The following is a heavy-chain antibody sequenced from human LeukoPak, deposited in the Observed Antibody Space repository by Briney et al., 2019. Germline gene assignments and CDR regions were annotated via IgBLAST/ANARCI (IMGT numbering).Heavy chain of an antibody. Sequence: ASVKVSCKASGYTFTGYYLHWVRQAPGQGLEWMGWINPNSGGTNCAQKFQGRVTMTRDTSISTAYMELSRLRSDDAAVYYCARHAYYDSSGPPTDRTFDIWGQGAMVTVSS. J-gene: IGHJ3*02. V-gene: IGHV1-2*02. CDR3: ARHAYYDSSGPPTDRTFDI. CDR2: INPNSGGT. D-gene: IGHD3-22*01. CDR1: GYTFTGYY.